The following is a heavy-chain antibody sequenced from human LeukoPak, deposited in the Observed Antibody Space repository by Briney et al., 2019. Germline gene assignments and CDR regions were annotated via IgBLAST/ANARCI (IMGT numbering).Heavy chain of an antibody. V-gene: IGHV4-39*07. CDR1: GGSISSSSYY. Sequence: PSETLSLTCTVSGGSISSSSYYWGWIRQPPGKGLEWIGSIYYSGSTYYNPSLKSRVTISVDTSKNQFSLKLSSVTAADTAVYYCARGQPGVAAAGNLDYWGQGTLVTVSS. CDR3: ARGQPGVAAAGNLDY. D-gene: IGHD6-13*01. J-gene: IGHJ4*02. CDR2: IYYSGST.